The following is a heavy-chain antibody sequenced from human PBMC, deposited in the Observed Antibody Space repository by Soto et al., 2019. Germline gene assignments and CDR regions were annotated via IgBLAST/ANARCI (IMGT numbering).Heavy chain of an antibody. CDR2: IYYSWST. J-gene: IGHJ5*02. Sequence: SVTLSLPCTVSGVSMRSSGYYWDWIRQPPGKRREWIGSIYYSWSTFYNPSLWSRVSRSIDTPSNHCSLKLSYETAADSAVYYCARGDSGSYNNWYDARRQVTLIIVSS. CDR3: ARGDSGSYNNWYDA. V-gene: IGHV4-39*02. D-gene: IGHD1-26*01. CDR1: GVSMRSSGYY.